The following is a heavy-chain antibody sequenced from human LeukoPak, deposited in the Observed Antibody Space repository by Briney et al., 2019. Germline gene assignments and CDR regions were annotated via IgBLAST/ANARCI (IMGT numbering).Heavy chain of an antibody. D-gene: IGHD6-13*01. CDR1: GYTFTGYY. V-gene: IGHV1-2*02. CDR2: INPNSGGT. J-gene: IGHJ4*02. CDR3: ARGLYSSSWYRDYFDY. Sequence: ASVKVSRKASGYTFTGYYMHWVRQAPGQGLEWMGWINPNSGGTNYAQKFQGRVTMTRDTSISTAYMELSRLRSDDTAVYYCARGLYSSSWYRDYFDYWGQGTLVTVSS.